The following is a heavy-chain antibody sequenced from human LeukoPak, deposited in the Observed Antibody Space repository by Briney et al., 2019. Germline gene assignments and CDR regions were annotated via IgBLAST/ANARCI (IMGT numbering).Heavy chain of an antibody. CDR2: IYHSGTA. Sequence: PSETLSLTCTVSGGSISSGGYAWTWLRQSPGKGLEWIGYIYHSGTAFYNPSLKSRVTISVDRSDNQFSLRVNSVTAADTAVYYCAREGLIKAFDVWGQGTMVTVSS. J-gene: IGHJ3*01. V-gene: IGHV4-30-2*06. CDR3: AREGLIKAFDV. CDR1: GGSISSGGYA.